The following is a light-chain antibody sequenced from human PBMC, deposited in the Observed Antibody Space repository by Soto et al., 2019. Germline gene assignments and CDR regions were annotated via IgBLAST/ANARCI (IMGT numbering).Light chain of an antibody. CDR3: HQYGSSLFT. V-gene: IGKV3-20*01. Sequence: EIVLTQSPGTLSLSPGERATLSCRASQSVSSSYLAWYQQKPGQAPRLLIYVASSRATGIHDRFSGSGSGTDFTLITSRLEPEDFAVYSCHQYGSSLFTFGPGTKVDI. CDR1: QSVSSSY. CDR2: VAS. J-gene: IGKJ3*01.